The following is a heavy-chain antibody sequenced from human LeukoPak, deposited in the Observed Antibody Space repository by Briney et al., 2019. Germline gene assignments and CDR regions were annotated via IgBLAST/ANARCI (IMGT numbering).Heavy chain of an antibody. CDR1: GGSFSGYY. CDR3: ARVSSGATTVDY. D-gene: IGHD1-26*01. CDR2: INHSGST. Sequence: SETLSLTCAVYGGSFSGYYWSWIRQPPGKGLEWIGEINHSGSTNYNPSLKSRVTISVDKSKNQFSLKLSSVTAADTAVYYCARVSSGATTVDYWGQGTLVTVSS. V-gene: IGHV4-34*01. J-gene: IGHJ4*02.